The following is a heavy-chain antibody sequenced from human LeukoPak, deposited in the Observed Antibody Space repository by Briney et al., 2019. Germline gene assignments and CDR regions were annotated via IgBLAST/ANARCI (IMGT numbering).Heavy chain of an antibody. D-gene: IGHD6-19*01. CDR3: ARVNGWYYYCYMDV. CDR2: IYYSGST. J-gene: IGHJ6*03. CDR1: GGSISSYY. Sequence: SETLSLTCTVSGGSISSYYWSWIRQPPGKGLEWIGSIYYSGSTYYNPSLKSRVTISVDTSKNQFSLKLSSVTAADTAVYYCARVNGWYYYCYMDVWGKGTTVTVSS. V-gene: IGHV4-59*12.